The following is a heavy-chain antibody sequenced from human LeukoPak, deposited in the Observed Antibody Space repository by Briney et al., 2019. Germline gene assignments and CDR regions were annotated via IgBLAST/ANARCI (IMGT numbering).Heavy chain of an antibody. D-gene: IGHD3-22*01. CDR2: ISAYNGNT. CDR3: ARDQYCYDSSGYYYYFDY. V-gene: IGHV1-18*01. CDR1: GYTFTSYG. J-gene: IGHJ4*02. Sequence: ASAKISCKASGYTFTSYGISWVRQAPGQGLEWMGWISAYNGNTKYAQKLQGRVTITTDTSTSTAYMELRSLRSDDTAVYYCARDQYCYDSSGYYYYFDYWGQGTLVTVSS.